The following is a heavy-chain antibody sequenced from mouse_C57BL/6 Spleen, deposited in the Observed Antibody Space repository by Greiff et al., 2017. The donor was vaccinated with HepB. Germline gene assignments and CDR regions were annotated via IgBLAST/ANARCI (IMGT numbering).Heavy chain of an antibody. CDR2: IYPGNSDT. CDR3: TRTLYYGSYYYAMDY. V-gene: IGHV1-5*01. J-gene: IGHJ4*01. D-gene: IGHD1-1*01. Sequence: VQLQQSGTVLARPGASVKMSCKTSGYTFTSYWMHWVKQRPGQGLEWIGAIYPGNSDTSYNQKFKGKAKLTAVTSASTAYMERSSLTNEDSAVYYCTRTLYYGSYYYAMDYWGQGTSVTVSS. CDR1: GYTFTSYW.